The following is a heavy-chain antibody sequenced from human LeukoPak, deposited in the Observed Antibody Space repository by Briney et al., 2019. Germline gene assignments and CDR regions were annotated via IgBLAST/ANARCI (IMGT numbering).Heavy chain of an antibody. CDR3: ARDSSSWQGAFDY. CDR2: ISAYNGNT. D-gene: IGHD6-13*01. V-gene: IGHV1-18*04. CDR1: GYTFTSYY. J-gene: IGHJ4*02. Sequence: GASVKVSCKASGYTFTSYYMHWVRQAPGQGLEWMGWISAYNGNTNYAQKLQGRVTMTTDTSTSTAYVELRSLRSDDTAVYYCARDSSSWQGAFDYWGQGTLVTVSS.